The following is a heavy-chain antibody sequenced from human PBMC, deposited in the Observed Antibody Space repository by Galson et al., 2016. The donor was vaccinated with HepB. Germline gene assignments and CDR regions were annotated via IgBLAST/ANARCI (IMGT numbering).Heavy chain of an antibody. D-gene: IGHD1-7*01. CDR3: TRDKTTPLLFTAFDI. Sequence: SLRLSCAASGLAFNTYDMHWVRQAPGKGLEWVARILSTGSDKKYVDSVKGRFTIFRDTSRNTLYLQMNSLRVEDTAVYYCTRDKTTPLLFTAFDIWGQGTMVTVSS. CDR1: GLAFNTYD. V-gene: IGHV3-33*01. CDR2: ILSTGSDK. J-gene: IGHJ3*02.